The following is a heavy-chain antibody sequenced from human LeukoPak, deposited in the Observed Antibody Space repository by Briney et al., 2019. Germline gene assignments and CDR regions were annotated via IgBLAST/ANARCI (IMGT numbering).Heavy chain of an antibody. V-gene: IGHV4-61*02. D-gene: IGHD3-3*01. CDR1: VGSISSGSYY. Sequence: SETLSLTCTVSVGSISSGSYYWSWIRQPAGKGLEWIGRIYTSGSTNYNPSLKSRVTISVDSSKNQFSLKLSSVTAADTAVYYCASYTSTIFGVVIDYWGQGTLVTVSS. CDR2: IYTSGST. CDR3: ASYTSTIFGVVIDY. J-gene: IGHJ4*02.